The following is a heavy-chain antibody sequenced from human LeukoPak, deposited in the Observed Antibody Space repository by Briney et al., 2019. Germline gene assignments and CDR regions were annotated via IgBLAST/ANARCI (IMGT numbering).Heavy chain of an antibody. V-gene: IGHV1-69*04. Sequence: SVKVSCKASGGTFSSYAISWVRQAPGQGLEWMGRIIPILGIADYAQKFQGRVTITADKSTSTAYMELSSLRSEDTAVYYCARTRDYYDSSGYSLFDYWGQGTLVTVSS. CDR2: IIPILGIA. D-gene: IGHD3-22*01. CDR3: ARTRDYYDSSGYSLFDY. J-gene: IGHJ4*02. CDR1: GGTFSSYA.